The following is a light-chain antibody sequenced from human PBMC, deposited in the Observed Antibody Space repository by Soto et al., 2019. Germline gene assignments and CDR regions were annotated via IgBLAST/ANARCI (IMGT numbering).Light chain of an antibody. J-gene: IGKJ1*01. CDR2: KAS. CDR1: QSIDSW. V-gene: IGKV1-5*03. CDR3: QQYSTSYRT. Sequence: DMQMTQSPSTLSASVGDRVTITCRASQSIDSWLAWYQQKPGKAPKLLIYKASNLESGVPSRFSGSGSGTEFTFTISCLQPDDFATYYCQQYSTSYRTFGQGTRVE.